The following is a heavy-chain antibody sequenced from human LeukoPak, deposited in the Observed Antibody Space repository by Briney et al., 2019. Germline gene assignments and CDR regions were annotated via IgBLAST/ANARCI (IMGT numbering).Heavy chain of an antibody. CDR3: ARDLVRATMVWYFDP. D-gene: IGHD4/OR15-4a*01. CDR1: GGSFSGYY. CDR2: ISHSGST. V-gene: IGHV4-34*01. Sequence: SETLSLTCAVYGGSFSGYYWSWIRQPPGKGLEWIGEISHSGSTNYSPSLKSRVTISVDTSKNQFSLNLSSVTAADTAVYYCARDLVRATMVWYFDPWGRGTLVTVSS. J-gene: IGHJ2*01.